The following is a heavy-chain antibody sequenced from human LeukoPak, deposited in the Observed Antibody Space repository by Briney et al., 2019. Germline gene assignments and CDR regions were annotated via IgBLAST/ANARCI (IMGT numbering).Heavy chain of an antibody. Sequence: GGSLRLSCAASGFTFSSYAMSWVRQAPGKGLEWVSSISSSSTFIYYADSVKGRFTISRDNAKKSVYLQMNSLRAEDTAVYYCARSARYCTNGVCPTFYYYYMDVWGKGTTVTVSS. D-gene: IGHD2-8*01. V-gene: IGHV3-21*01. J-gene: IGHJ6*03. CDR3: ARSARYCTNGVCPTFYYYYMDV. CDR2: ISSSSTFI. CDR1: GFTFSSYA.